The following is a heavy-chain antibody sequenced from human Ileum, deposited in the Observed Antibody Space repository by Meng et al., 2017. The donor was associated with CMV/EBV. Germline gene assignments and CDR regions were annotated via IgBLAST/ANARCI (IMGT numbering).Heavy chain of an antibody. CDR1: GGTFSSYA. D-gene: IGHD3-3*01. CDR3: ARSQLRFLEWLLSGFDY. V-gene: IGHV1-69*05. CDR2: IIPIFGTA. Sequence: SVKVSCKASGGTFSSYAISWVRQAPGQGREGMGGIIPIFGTANYAQKFQGRVTITTDESTSTAYMELSSLRSEDTAVYYCARSQLRFLEWLLSGFDYWGQGTLVTVSS. J-gene: IGHJ4*02.